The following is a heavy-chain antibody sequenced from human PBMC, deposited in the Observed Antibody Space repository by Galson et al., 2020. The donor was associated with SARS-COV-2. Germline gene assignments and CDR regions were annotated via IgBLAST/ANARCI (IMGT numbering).Heavy chain of an antibody. CDR1: DDSISRNY. CDR2: ISFSGTT. Sequence: SQTLSLTCSVSDDSISRNYWSWIRQPPGKGLEWMGYISFSGTTNYNPSLTGRVTISIDTSKNQFSLKLTSVTAADMAVYFCARTEAAYYDILTGYFDRWGQGTLVTVS. V-gene: IGHV4-59*01. CDR3: ARTEAAYYDILTGYFDR. J-gene: IGHJ4*02. D-gene: IGHD3-9*01.